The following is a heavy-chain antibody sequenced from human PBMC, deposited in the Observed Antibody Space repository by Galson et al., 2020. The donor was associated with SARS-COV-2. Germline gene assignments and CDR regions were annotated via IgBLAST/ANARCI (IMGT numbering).Heavy chain of an antibody. CDR3: ARDPGSCSSASCPSWGGNWFDP. CDR2: INGVTDDT. J-gene: IGHJ5*02. D-gene: IGHD2-2*01. Sequence: ASVKVSCKTSGYTFTNYAIHWLRQAPGQRLEWMGWINGVTDDTKYSQSFQGRVTFTRDTSATTAYMELTRLTSEDTAVYYCARDPGSCSSASCPSWGGNWFDPWGQGTLVTVSS. V-gene: IGHV1-3*01. CDR1: GYTFTNYA.